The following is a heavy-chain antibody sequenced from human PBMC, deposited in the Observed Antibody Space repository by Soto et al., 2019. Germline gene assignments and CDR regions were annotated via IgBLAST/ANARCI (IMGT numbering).Heavy chain of an antibody. CDR2: ISYDGSNK. V-gene: IGHV3-30-3*01. CDR3: ARNHPSSSSDFDY. Sequence: GSLRLSCAASGFTFSSYAMHWVRQAPGKGLEWVAVISYDGSNKYYADSVKGRFTISRDNSKNTLYLQMNSLRAEDTAVYYCARNHPSSSSDFDYWGQGTLVTVSS. D-gene: IGHD6-6*01. CDR1: GFTFSSYA. J-gene: IGHJ4*02.